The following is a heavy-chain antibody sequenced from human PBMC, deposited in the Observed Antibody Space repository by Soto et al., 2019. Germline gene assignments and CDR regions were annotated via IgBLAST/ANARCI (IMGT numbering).Heavy chain of an antibody. Sequence: GGSLRLCCAASGCTFSDYAMHWVRQAPGKGLEWVAVVSHDGRNTHYADSVKGRFTISRDSSKNTLYLQMNSLRAEDTAVYYCAKDQGYGSGRSFDYWGLGTLVTVSS. D-gene: IGHD3-10*01. J-gene: IGHJ4*02. V-gene: IGHV3-30*18. CDR2: VSHDGRNT. CDR1: GCTFSDYA. CDR3: AKDQGYGSGRSFDY.